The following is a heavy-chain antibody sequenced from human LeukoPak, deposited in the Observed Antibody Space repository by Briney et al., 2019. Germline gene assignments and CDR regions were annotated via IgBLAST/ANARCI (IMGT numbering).Heavy chain of an antibody. CDR1: GFTFSSYA. Sequence: VGSLRLSCAASGFTFSSYAMSWVRQAPGKGLEWVSAINGSGGSTYYADSVKGRFTISRDNSKNTLYLQMNSLRAEDTAVYYCAKGSISHYYDSSGYYHFDYWGQGTLVTVSS. J-gene: IGHJ4*02. CDR3: AKGSISHYYDSSGYYHFDY. CDR2: INGSGGST. D-gene: IGHD3-22*01. V-gene: IGHV3-23*01.